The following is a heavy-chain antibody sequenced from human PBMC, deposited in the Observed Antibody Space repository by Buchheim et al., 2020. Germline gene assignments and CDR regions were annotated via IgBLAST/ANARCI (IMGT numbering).Heavy chain of an antibody. CDR3: VRDRPLDFGGSPYDY. CDR1: GYTFTNYG. CDR2: ISTYNGDT. V-gene: IGHV1-18*01. J-gene: IGHJ4*02. D-gene: IGHD4-23*01. Sequence: QVQLVQSGAEVKKPGTSVKVSCKASGYTFTNYGISWVRQAPGQGLEWMGWISTYNGDTNYAPLLQGSVTLTTDASTSTAYLELRTLRSDDTAVYYCVRDRPLDFGGSPYDYWGQGTL.